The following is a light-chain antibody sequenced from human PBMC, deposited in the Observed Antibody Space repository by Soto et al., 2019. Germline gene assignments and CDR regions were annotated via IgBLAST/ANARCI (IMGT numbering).Light chain of an antibody. Sequence: DILMTQSPSSLSASVGDRVTITCQASQDIRQYLNWYQQKPGEAPKILTYDASNLEVGVPSRFSASGSGTDFTLTITDLQPDDIATYYCQQYDNLPLTFGPGTTVDFK. V-gene: IGKV1-33*01. CDR2: DAS. CDR3: QQYDNLPLT. J-gene: IGKJ3*01. CDR1: QDIRQY.